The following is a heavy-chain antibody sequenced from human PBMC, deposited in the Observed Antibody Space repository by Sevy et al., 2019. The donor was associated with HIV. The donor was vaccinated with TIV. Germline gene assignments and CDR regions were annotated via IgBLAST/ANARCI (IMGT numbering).Heavy chain of an antibody. CDR3: ARDSQVAGLTGAY. Sequence: GGSLRLSCAASGFTFSSYGMNWVRQAPGKGLQWVSSISSSSTYIFYADSVKGRFTISRDNAKNSLYLQMNSLRVKDTAVYYSARDSQVAGLTGAYWGQGTLVTVSS. D-gene: IGHD7-27*01. CDR2: ISSSSTYI. V-gene: IGHV3-21*01. CDR1: GFTFSSYG. J-gene: IGHJ4*02.